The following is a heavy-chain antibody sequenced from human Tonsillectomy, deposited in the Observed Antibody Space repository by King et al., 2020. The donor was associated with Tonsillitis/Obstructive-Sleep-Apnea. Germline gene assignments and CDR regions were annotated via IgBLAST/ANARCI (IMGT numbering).Heavy chain of an antibody. J-gene: IGHJ4*02. D-gene: IGHD2-15*01. V-gene: IGHV4-39*02. Sequence: LQLQESGPGLVKPSETLSPTCTVSGGSISSSSYYWGWIRQPPGKGLEWIGSIYYSGSTYSNPSLKSRVTISVDTSKNQFSLKLSSVTAADTAVYYCAREVVVAASLRYFDYWGQGTLVTVSS. CDR2: IYYSGST. CDR1: GGSISSSSYY. CDR3: AREVVVAASLRYFDY.